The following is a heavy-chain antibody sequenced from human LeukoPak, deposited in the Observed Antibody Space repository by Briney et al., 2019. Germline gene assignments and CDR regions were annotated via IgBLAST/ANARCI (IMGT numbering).Heavy chain of an antibody. CDR1: GDSVSSDSAA. J-gene: IGHJ5*02. D-gene: IGHD3-9*01. CDR2: TYYSSKWYN. Sequence: SQTLSLTCAISGDSVSSDSAAWNWIRQSPSRGLEWLGRTYYSSKWYNDYAVSVKSRITINPDTSKNQFSLQLNSVTPEDTAVYYCARDHGILTGYYDGDWFDPWGQGTLVTVSS. CDR3: ARDHGILTGYYDGDWFDP. V-gene: IGHV6-1*01.